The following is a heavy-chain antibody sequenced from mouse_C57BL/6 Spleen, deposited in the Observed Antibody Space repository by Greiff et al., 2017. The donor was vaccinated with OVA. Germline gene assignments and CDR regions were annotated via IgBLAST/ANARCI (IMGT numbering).Heavy chain of an antibody. J-gene: IGHJ2*01. Sequence: VQLQQSGAELVRPGSSVKLSCKASGYTFTSYWMHWVKQRPIQGLEWIGNIDPSDSETHYNQKFKDKATLTVDKSSSTAYMQLSSLTSEDSAVYYCARDYGSSYEFYYFDYWGQGTTLTVSS. CDR2: IDPSDSET. D-gene: IGHD1-1*01. CDR3: ARDYGSSYEFYYFDY. CDR1: GYTFTSYW. V-gene: IGHV1-52*01.